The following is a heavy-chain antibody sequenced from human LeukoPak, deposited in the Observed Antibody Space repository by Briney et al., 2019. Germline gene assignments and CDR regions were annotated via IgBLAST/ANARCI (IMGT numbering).Heavy chain of an antibody. J-gene: IGHJ1*01. CDR3: ARRRYYDGSGYLE. CDR1: GGSFSGYY. Sequence: SETLSLTCAVYGGSFSGYYWSWIRQPPGKGLEWIGTIYYSGRTYYSPSLKSRVTMSVDPSNNQFSLNLRSVTAADTAVYYCARRRYYDGSGYLERGQGTLLSVSS. CDR2: IYYSGRT. D-gene: IGHD3-22*01. V-gene: IGHV4-34*01.